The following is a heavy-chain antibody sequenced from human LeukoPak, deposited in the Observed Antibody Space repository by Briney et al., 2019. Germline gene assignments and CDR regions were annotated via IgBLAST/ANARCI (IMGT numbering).Heavy chain of an antibody. J-gene: IGHJ6*02. V-gene: IGHV3-30-3*01. CDR2: ISYDGSNK. Sequence: GGSLRLSCAASGFTFSSYAMHWVRQAPGKGLEWVAVISYDGSNKYYADSVKGRFTISRDNSKNTLYLQMNSLRAEDTAVYYCAKVLWFYGMDVWGQGTTVTVSS. CDR3: AKVLWFYGMDV. D-gene: IGHD3-10*01. CDR1: GFTFSSYA.